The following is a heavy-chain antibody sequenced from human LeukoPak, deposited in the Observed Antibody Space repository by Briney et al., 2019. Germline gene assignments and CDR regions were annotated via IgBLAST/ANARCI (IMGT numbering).Heavy chain of an antibody. V-gene: IGHV4-34*01. CDR3: AKNNWFDP. Sequence: SETLSLTCAVSGGSFSGHYWSWIRQPPGKRLEWIGEINDSGITNYNPSLKSRVTISADTSKNQFSLKLSSVTAADTAVYYCAKNNWFDPWGQGTLVTVSS. J-gene: IGHJ5*02. CDR1: GGSFSGHY. CDR2: INDSGIT.